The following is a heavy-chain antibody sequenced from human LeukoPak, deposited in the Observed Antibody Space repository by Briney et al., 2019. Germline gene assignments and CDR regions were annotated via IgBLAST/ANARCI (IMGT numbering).Heavy chain of an antibody. J-gene: IGHJ5*02. CDR1: GLSFGNYW. CDR2: IKQDGSEK. V-gene: IGHV3-7*01. Sequence: GGSLRLSCVASGLSFGNYWMDWVRQAPGKGLEWVGNIKQDGSEKYYVDSVKGRFTISRDNAKNSLYLDMNSLRVEDTAIYYCTRDFDPWGQGTLITVSS. CDR3: TRDFDP.